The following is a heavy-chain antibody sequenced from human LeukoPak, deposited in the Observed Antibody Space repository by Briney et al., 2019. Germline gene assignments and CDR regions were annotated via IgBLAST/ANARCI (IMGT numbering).Heavy chain of an antibody. CDR1: GFTFSSYG. CDR3: AELGITMIGGV. D-gene: IGHD3-10*02. J-gene: IGHJ6*04. CDR2: ISYDGSKK. V-gene: IGHV3-30*18. Sequence: PGGSLRLSCAASGFTFSSYGMHWVRQAPGKGLEGVAVISYDGSKKYYADSVKGGFTISRENSKNTLYLQMNSLRAEDTAVYYCAELGITMIGGVWGKGTTVTISS.